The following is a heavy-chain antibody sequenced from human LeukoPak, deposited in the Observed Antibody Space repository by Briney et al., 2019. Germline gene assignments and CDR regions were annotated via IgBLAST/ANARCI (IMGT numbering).Heavy chain of an antibody. J-gene: IGHJ4*02. CDR2: ISSDGSHK. D-gene: IGHD2-15*01. CDR1: GFTFTTYG. Sequence: GGSLRLSCAASGFTFTTYGMHWVRQAPGKGLEWVAVISSDGSHKYYADSVKGRFTISRDNSKKTLSLQMNSLRVEDTAVYYCARDRPKYCSGGSCYSGIDYWGQGTLVTVSS. CDR3: ARDRPKYCSGGSCYSGIDY. V-gene: IGHV3-30*03.